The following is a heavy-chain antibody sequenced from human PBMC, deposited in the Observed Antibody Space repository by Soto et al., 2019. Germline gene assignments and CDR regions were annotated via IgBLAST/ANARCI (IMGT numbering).Heavy chain of an antibody. D-gene: IGHD3-16*01. Sequence: QVQLVQSGDEVKKPGASVKVSCKASGYIFVNYGIAWVRQAPGQGLEWMGWISPYTGNTHSATKIQGRLTMTTDTSTSTAYMDLGSLTSDDTAVYYCVMVDNYVTPTPQDVWGQGTTVAVSS. CDR2: ISPYTGNT. V-gene: IGHV1-18*01. CDR3: VMVDNYVTPTPQDV. J-gene: IGHJ6*02. CDR1: GYIFVNYG.